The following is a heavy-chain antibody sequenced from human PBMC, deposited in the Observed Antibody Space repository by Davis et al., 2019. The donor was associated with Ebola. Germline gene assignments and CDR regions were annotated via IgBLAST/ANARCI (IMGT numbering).Heavy chain of an antibody. CDR3: ARDRGVLRLVATITNYYYYYGMDV. Sequence: GGSLRLSCAASGFTFSSYGMHWVRQAPGKGLEWVSYISSSGSTIYYADSVKGRFTISRDNAKNSLYLQMNSLRAEDTAVYYCARDRGVLRLVATITNYYYYYGMDVWGQGTTVTVSS. V-gene: IGHV3-48*04. D-gene: IGHD5-12*01. CDR2: ISSSGSTI. J-gene: IGHJ6*02. CDR1: GFTFSSYG.